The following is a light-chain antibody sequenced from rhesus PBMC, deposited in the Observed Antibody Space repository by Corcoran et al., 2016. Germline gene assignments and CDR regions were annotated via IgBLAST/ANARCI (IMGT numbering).Light chain of an antibody. J-gene: IGKJ2*01. CDR2: WAS. V-gene: IGKV4-1*01. Sequence: DIVMTQSPDSLAVSLGERVTINCKSSQSLLYSSNNKNYLAWYQQKPGPAPKLLIYWASTRESVVPNRFSGSGSGTDFTFTISGLQAEDVAVYYCQQYYSSPYSFGQGTKVEIK. CDR1: QSLLYSSNNKNY. CDR3: QQYYSSPYS.